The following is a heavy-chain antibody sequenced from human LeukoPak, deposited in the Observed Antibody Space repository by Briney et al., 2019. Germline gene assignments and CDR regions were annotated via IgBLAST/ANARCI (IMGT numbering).Heavy chain of an antibody. CDR2: IYYSGST. D-gene: IGHD3-9*01. Sequence: SETLSLTCTVSGGSISSYYWSWIRQPPGKGLEWIGYIYYSGSTNYNPSLKSRVTISVDTSKNQFSLKLSSVTAADTAVYYCARDSSDILTGYYPFDPWGQGTLVTVSS. V-gene: IGHV4-59*01. J-gene: IGHJ5*02. CDR3: ARDSSDILTGYYPFDP. CDR1: GGSISSYY.